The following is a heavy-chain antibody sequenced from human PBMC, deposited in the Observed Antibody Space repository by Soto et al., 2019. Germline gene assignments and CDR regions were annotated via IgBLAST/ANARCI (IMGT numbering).Heavy chain of an antibody. V-gene: IGHV3-23*01. D-gene: IGHD3-22*01. CDR3: GKDDGGYPSTAPH. Sequence: EVQLLESGGGLVQPGGSLRLSCAASGITISNYPMCWVRQAPGTGLDWVSGISGSGDRTYYADSAKGRFTISKDISKKSLSLPLGILGGADTAVYFCGKDDGGYPSTAPHWGQGTLVTVSS. J-gene: IGHJ1*01. CDR1: GITISNYP. CDR2: ISGSGDRT.